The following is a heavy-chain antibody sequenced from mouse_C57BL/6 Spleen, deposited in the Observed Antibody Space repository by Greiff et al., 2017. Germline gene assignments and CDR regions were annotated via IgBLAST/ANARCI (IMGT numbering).Heavy chain of an antibody. CDR2: IYPRSGNT. V-gene: IGHV1-81*01. CDR3: ARWDYGSSPYFDY. Sequence: QVQLQQSGAELARPGASVKLSCKASGYTFTSYGISWVKQRTEQGLEWIGEIYPRSGNTYYNEKFKGKATLTADKSSSTAYMELRSLTSEDSAVYFCARWDYGSSPYFDYWGQGTTLTVSS. CDR1: GYTFTSYG. J-gene: IGHJ2*01. D-gene: IGHD1-1*01.